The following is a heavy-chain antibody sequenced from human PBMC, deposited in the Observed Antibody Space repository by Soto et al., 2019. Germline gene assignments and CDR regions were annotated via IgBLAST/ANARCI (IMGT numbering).Heavy chain of an antibody. Sequence: SETLSLTCTVSGGSVSNSSYYWGWIRQSPGKGLEWIGSVYYRGRSYSKSSVKSRVTISVDTSKNQFSLNLNSVTASDTAAYYCVSQRTSVLTQAYFDYWGPGALVTVSS. CDR2: VYYRGRS. J-gene: IGHJ4*02. V-gene: IGHV4-39*01. CDR1: GGSVSNSSYY. CDR3: VSQRTSVLTQAYFDY. D-gene: IGHD2-8*01.